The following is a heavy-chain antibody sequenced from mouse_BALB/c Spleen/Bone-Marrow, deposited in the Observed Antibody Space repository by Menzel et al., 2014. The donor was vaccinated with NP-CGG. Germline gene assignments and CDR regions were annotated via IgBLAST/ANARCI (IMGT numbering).Heavy chain of an antibody. J-gene: IGHJ2*01. Sequence: VKLQESGAELVKPGASVKLSCKASGYTFTSYYMYWVKQRPGQGPEWIGEINPSNGGTNFNEKFKSRATLTVDKSSSTAYMQLSSLTSEDSAVYYCTRGRTWDFDYWGQGTTLTVSS. D-gene: IGHD4-1*01. V-gene: IGHV1S81*02. CDR3: TRGRTWDFDY. CDR2: INPSNGGT. CDR1: GYTFTSYY.